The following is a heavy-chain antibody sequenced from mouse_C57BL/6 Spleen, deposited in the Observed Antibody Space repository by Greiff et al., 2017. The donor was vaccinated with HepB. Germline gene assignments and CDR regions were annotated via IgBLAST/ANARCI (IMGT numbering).Heavy chain of an antibody. V-gene: IGHV3-8*01. D-gene: IGHD2-4*01. CDR2: ISYSGST. CDR1: GYSITSDY. J-gene: IGHJ4*01. Sequence: EVMLVESGPGLAKPSQTLSLTCSVTGYSITSDYWNWIRKFPGNKLEYMGYISYSGSTYYNPSLKSRISITRDTSKNQYYLQLNSVTTEDTATYYCARSQSYYDYDVGYAMDYWGQGTSVTVSS. CDR3: ARSQSYYDYDVGYAMDY.